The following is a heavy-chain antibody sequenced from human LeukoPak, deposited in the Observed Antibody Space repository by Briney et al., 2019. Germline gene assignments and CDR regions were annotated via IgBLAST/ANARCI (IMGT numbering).Heavy chain of an antibody. D-gene: IGHD3-10*01. CDR1: GGSISSSSYY. CDR3: ARRRRNMVRGVIIQYFDY. J-gene: IGHJ4*02. CDR2: IYYSGST. Sequence: SETLSLTCTVSGGSISSSSYYWGWIRQPPGKGLEWIGSIYYSGSTYYNPSLKSRVTISVDTPKNQFSLKLSSVTAADTAVYYCARRRRNMVRGVIIQYFDYWGQGTLVTVSS. V-gene: IGHV4-39*01.